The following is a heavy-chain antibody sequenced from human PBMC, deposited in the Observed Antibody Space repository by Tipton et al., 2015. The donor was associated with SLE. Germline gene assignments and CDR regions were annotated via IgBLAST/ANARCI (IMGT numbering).Heavy chain of an antibody. CDR2: VKQNGSTN. Sequence: GSLSLSCAASGFTFSNYWMSWVRQGPGKGLEWVANVKQNGSTNYYVDSVRGRFTITRDNAENSVFLQMNSLGGEDTAVYCCGRKVGEYWGQGTLVTVSS. CDR3: GRKVGEY. CDR1: GFTFSNYW. V-gene: IGHV3-7*01. J-gene: IGHJ4*02.